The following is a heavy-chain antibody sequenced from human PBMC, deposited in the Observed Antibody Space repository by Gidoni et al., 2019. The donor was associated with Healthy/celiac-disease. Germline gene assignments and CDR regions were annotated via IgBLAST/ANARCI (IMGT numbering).Heavy chain of an antibody. D-gene: IGHD1-7*01. CDR3: ARESGTTFSY. V-gene: IGHV3-21*01. Sequence: EVQLVESGGGLVKPGGSLILSCAASGFTFSSYSMNWVRQAPGKGLEWVSSISSSSSYIYYADSVKGRFTISRDNAKNSLYLQMNSLRAEDTAVYYCARESGTTFSYWGQGTLVTVSS. CDR2: ISSSSSYI. J-gene: IGHJ4*02. CDR1: GFTFSSYS.